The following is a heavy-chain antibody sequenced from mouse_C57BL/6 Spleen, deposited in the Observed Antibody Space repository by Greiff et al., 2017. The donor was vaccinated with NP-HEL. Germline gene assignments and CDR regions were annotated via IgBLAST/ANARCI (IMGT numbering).Heavy chain of an antibody. CDR3: ARRPSMVTARAMDY. Sequence: VQLQQSGPELVKPGASVKISCKASGYAFSSSWMNWVKQRPGKGLEWIGRIYPGGGDTNYNGTFKGKATLTADKSSSTAYMQLSNLTSEDYAVYCCARRPSMVTARAMDYGGQGTSVTVSS. D-gene: IGHD2-9*01. CDR2: IYPGGGDT. V-gene: IGHV1-82*01. CDR1: GYAFSSSW. J-gene: IGHJ4*01.